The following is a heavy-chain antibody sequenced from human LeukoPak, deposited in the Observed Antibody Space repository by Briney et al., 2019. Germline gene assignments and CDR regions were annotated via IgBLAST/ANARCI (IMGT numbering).Heavy chain of an antibody. CDR3: ARDATSIADDDYFDY. V-gene: IGHV3-74*01. Sequence: QAGGSLRLSCTASGFSFSGHWMHWARQLPGKGLVWVSRISPTGSTTSYADSVKGRFTVSRDNAKNTLYLQVNNLRAEDTAVYYCARDATSIADDDYFDYWGQGTLVTVSS. CDR1: GFSFSGHW. J-gene: IGHJ4*02. D-gene: IGHD6-6*01. CDR2: ISPTGSTT.